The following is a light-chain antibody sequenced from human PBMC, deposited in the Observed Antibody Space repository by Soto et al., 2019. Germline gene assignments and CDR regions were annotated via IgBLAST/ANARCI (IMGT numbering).Light chain of an antibody. CDR3: QTWGTGIRV. J-gene: IGLJ1*01. CDR1: SGHSSYA. Sequence: QLVLTQSPSASASLGASVKLTCTLSSGHSSYAIAWHQQQPEKGSRYLMKLNSDGSHSKGDGIPDRFSGSSSGAERYLTISSLQSEDEADYYCQTWGTGIRVFGTGTKLTVL. V-gene: IGLV4-69*01. CDR2: LNSDGSH.